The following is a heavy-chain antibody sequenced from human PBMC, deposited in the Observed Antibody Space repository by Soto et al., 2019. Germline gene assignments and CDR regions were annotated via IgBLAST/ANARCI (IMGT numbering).Heavy chain of an antibody. CDR1: GYTFTSYY. V-gene: IGHV1-46*01. CDR3: ARVQEARRGYFDY. J-gene: IGHJ4*02. CDR2: INPSGGST. Sequence: QVQLVQSGAEVKKPGASGKVSCKASGYTFTSYYMHWVRQAPGQGLEWMGIINPSGGSTGYAQKFQGRVTMTRDTSTSTVYMEMRSLRSEDTAVYYCARVQEARRGYFDYSGQGTLVTVSS.